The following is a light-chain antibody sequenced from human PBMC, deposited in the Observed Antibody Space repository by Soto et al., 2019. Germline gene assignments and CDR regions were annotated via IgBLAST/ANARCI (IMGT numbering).Light chain of an antibody. Sequence: IVLTQSPATLSVSPGERATLSCRASQSVSSNLAWHKQRPGQAPRIISYGASTRATGVPARFSGGGPGTEFTLTITSLKSEDFAVYWCQQYNNWPLTFGPGTRLEIK. V-gene: IGKV3D-15*01. J-gene: IGKJ5*01. CDR2: GAS. CDR1: QSVSSN. CDR3: QQYNNWPLT.